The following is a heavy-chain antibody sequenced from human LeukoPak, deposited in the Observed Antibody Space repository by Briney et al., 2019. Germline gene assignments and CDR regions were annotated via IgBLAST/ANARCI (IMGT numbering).Heavy chain of an antibody. Sequence: SVKVSCKASGGTFSSYAISWVRQAPGQGLEWMGGIIPIFGTANYAQKFQGRVTITADGSTSTAYMELSSLRSEDTAVYYCARDSRPYSGSYLPSVDYWGQGTLVTVSS. CDR3: ARDSRPYSGSYLPSVDY. CDR1: GGTFSSYA. CDR2: IIPIFGTA. J-gene: IGHJ4*02. V-gene: IGHV1-69*13. D-gene: IGHD1-26*01.